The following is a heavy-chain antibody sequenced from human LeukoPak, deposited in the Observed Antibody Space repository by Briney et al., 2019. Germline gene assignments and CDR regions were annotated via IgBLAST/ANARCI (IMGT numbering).Heavy chain of an antibody. Sequence: GGSLRLSCEASGFTLDYYWMSWVGQAPGKGLEWVENINQDGSEKYFVDSVKGRFTISRDNAQNSVFLQMDSLRVDDTAVYYCARWVSQYYFDYWGQGTHVTVSS. V-gene: IGHV3-7*01. CDR2: INQDGSEK. CDR1: GFTLDYYW. J-gene: IGHJ4*02. D-gene: IGHD2-21*01. CDR3: ARWVSQYYFDY.